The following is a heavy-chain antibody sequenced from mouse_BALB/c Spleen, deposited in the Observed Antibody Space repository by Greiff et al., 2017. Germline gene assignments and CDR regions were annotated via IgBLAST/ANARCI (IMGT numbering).Heavy chain of an antibody. CDR1: GYSITSGYY. J-gene: IGHJ3*01. CDR3: ARGYYGSRAWFAY. CDR2: ISYDGSN. D-gene: IGHD1-1*01. Sequence: DVKLQESGPGLVKPSQSLSLTCSVTGYSITSGYYWNWIRQFPGNKLEWMGYISYDGSNNYNPSLKNRISITRDTSKNQFFLKLNSVTTEDTATYYCARGYYGSRAWFAYWGQGTLVTVSA. V-gene: IGHV3-6*02.